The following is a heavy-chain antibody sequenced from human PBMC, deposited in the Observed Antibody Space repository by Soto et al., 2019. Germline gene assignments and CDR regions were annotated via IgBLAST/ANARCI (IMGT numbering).Heavy chain of an antibody. CDR2: MNPNTGNS. J-gene: IGHJ6*02. D-gene: IGHD5-12*01. CDR3: AREGXFTVYDSDSYYFYGMDV. Sequence: ASVKVSCKASGYTFTSSDINWVRQAPGQGLEWMGWMNPNTGNSGFAQKFQGRVTMTSDTSISTAYMELSSLRSEDSAVYYCAREGXFTVYDSDSYYFYGMDVWGRGTTVTVSS. V-gene: IGHV1-8*01. CDR1: GYTFTSSD.